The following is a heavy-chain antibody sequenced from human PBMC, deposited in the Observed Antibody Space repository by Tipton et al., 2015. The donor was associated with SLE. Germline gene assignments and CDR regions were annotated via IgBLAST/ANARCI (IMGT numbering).Heavy chain of an antibody. CDR3: ARQSTGYFDY. J-gene: IGHJ4*02. CDR1: GGSFSGYY. D-gene: IGHD1-1*01. Sequence: TLSLTCAVYGGSFSGYYWSWIRQPPGKGLEWIGEINHSGNTNYNPSLKSRVTISVDTSKNQFSLKLSSVTAADTAVYYCARQSTGYFDYWGQGTLVTVSS. V-gene: IGHV4-34*01. CDR2: INHSGNT.